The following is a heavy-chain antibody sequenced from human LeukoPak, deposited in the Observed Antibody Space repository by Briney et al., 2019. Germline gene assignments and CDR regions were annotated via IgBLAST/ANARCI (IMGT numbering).Heavy chain of an antibody. CDR2: ISGSGGST. J-gene: IGHJ3*02. D-gene: IGHD5-18*01. Sequence: GGSLRLSCAASGFTFSSYAMSWVRQAPGKGLEWVSAISGSGGSTYYADSVKGRFTISRDNSKNTLYLQMNSLRAEDTAVYYCAKDSEWEYSYGNDVFDIWGKGKMVPVFS. CDR1: GFTFSSYA. V-gene: IGHV3-23*01. CDR3: AKDSEWEYSYGNDVFDI.